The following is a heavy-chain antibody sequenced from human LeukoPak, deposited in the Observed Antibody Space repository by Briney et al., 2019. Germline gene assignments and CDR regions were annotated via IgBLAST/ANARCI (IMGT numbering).Heavy chain of an antibody. D-gene: IGHD2-15*01. J-gene: IGHJ6*03. Sequence: PSETLSLTCSVSGGSINSSNYYWGWIRQPPGKGLEWIGSIFHSGPTYYNPSLRSRVTISVDTSKNQFSLKLRSVTAADTTVYYCAGHVPPRHCSGVSCYSPNYYYYFMDVWGKGTTVTVSS. V-gene: IGHV4-39*01. CDR1: GGSINSSNYY. CDR3: AGHVPPRHCSGVSCYSPNYYYYFMDV. CDR2: IFHSGPT.